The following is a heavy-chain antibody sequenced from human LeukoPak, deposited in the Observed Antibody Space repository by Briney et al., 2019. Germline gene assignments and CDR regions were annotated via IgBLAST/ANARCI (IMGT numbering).Heavy chain of an antibody. Sequence: GASVKVSCKASGYTFIGYYMHWVRQAPGQGLEWMGWINPNSGGTNYAQKFQGRVTMTRDTSISTAYMELSRLRSDDTAVYYCARGLLNDYGDPPYSSWFDPWGQGTLVTVSS. CDR2: INPNSGGT. V-gene: IGHV1-2*02. CDR3: ARGLLNDYGDPPYSSWFDP. CDR1: GYTFIGYY. J-gene: IGHJ5*02. D-gene: IGHD4-17*01.